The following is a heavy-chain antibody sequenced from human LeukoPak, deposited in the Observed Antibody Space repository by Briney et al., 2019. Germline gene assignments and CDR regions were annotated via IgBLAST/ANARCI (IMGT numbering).Heavy chain of an antibody. J-gene: IGHJ4*02. CDR3: ARDGPAYSFDY. CDR2: ISTSGSTL. V-gene: IGHV3-48*03. CDR1: GFTFRGFE. D-gene: IGHD5-18*01. Sequence: GGSLRLSCAASGFTFRGFEMHWVRQASGKGLEWVAYISTSGSTLYYAASVKGRFTFSRDNARNSLYLQMNSLRAEDTAVYYCARDGPAYSFDYWGQGTLVTVSS.